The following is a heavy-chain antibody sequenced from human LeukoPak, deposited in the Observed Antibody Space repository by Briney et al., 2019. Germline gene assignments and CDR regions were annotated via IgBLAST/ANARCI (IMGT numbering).Heavy chain of an antibody. CDR2: IGGSGSNT. D-gene: IGHD3-10*01. Sequence: GGSLRLSCAASGFTFSSYAMTWVRQAPGKGLEWVSSIGGSGSNTFYADSVKGRFTISRDNPRNTLFLQMNSLRAEDTAVYFCAREAVSYFYFDYWGQGTLVTVSS. CDR1: GFTFSSYA. V-gene: IGHV3-23*01. CDR3: AREAVSYFYFDY. J-gene: IGHJ4*02.